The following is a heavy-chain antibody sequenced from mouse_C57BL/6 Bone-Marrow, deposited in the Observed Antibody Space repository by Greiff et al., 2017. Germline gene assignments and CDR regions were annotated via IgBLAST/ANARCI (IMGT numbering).Heavy chain of an antibody. CDR2: IDPSDSYT. CDR1: GYTFTSYW. J-gene: IGHJ1*03. Sequence: QVQLQQPGAELVMPGASVKLSCKASGYTFTSYWMHWVKQRPGQGLEWIGEIDPSDSYTTSNQKFKGKATLTVDKSSSTAYMQLSSLTSEDSAVYYCAREGYYYGNYWYFEVWGTGTTVTVSS. V-gene: IGHV1-69*01. CDR3: AREGYYYGNYWYFEV. D-gene: IGHD1-1*01.